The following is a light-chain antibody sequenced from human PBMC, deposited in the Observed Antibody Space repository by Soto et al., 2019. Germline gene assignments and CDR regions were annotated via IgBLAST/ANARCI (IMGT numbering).Light chain of an antibody. J-gene: IGKJ4*01. V-gene: IGKV1-39*01. CDR2: GAT. CDR3: QQSHNAPLT. Sequence: DIRMTQSPSSLSASVGDRVTLTCRASQNINSYLNWYQHKPGRAPKVLVYGATNSPSGVPSRFSGSGSGTEFTFTISSLQPEDFATYYCQQSHNAPLTFGGGTRVE. CDR1: QNINSY.